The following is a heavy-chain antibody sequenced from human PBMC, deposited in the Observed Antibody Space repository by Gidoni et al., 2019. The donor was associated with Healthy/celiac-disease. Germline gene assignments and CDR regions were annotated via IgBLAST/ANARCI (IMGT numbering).Heavy chain of an antibody. Sequence: QLQLQESGPGLVKPSETLSLTCTVSGGPISSSSYYWGWLRQPPGTGLEWIGSIYYSGRTDYNPSLKSRVTISVDTSKNQCSLKLSAVTAADTAVYYCATVTMVRESYLGPGYYYYGMDVWGQGTTVTVSS. V-gene: IGHV4-39*07. CDR3: ATVTMVRESYLGPGYYYYGMDV. J-gene: IGHJ6*02. D-gene: IGHD3-10*01. CDR2: IYYSGRT. CDR1: GGPISSSSYY.